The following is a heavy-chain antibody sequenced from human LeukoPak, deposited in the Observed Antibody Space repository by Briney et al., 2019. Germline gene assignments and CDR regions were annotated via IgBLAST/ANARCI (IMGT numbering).Heavy chain of an antibody. CDR2: IHYTGRT. D-gene: IGHD1-26*01. CDR3: ARHKDGGSWPLEY. J-gene: IGHJ4*02. Sequence: SETLSLTCTVSGGSISGYYWSWIRQPPGKTLEWIAHIHYTGRTTYNPSLQSRVTMSLDTSRNQFSLNLNSVSATDTAVYYCARHKDGGSWPLEYWGPGTLVTVSS. V-gene: IGHV4-59*08. CDR1: GGSISGYY.